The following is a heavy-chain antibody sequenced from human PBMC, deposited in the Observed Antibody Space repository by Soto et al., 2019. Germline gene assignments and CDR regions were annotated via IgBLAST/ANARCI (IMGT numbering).Heavy chain of an antibody. J-gene: IGHJ4*02. D-gene: IGHD2-21*02. Sequence: QVQLVQSGAEEKKPGASVKVSCKASGYTFTRYAMHWVRQAPGQRLEWMGWINAGNGNTKYSQKFQGRVTITRYTSASTAYMELSSLRSEDTAVYYCARSIVVVTALDYWGQGTLVTVSS. CDR3: ARSIVVVTALDY. CDR1: GYTFTRYA. V-gene: IGHV1-3*05. CDR2: INAGNGNT.